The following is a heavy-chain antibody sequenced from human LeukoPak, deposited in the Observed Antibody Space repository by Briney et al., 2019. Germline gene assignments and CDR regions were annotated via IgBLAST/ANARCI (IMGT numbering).Heavy chain of an antibody. V-gene: IGHV3-53*01. CDR1: GFTVSSNY. Sequence: PGGSLRLSCAASGFTVSSNYMSWVLQAPGKGLEWVSVIYSGGSTYYEDSVKGRFTISRDNSKNTLYLQMNSLRAEDTAVYYCARPAVSGWSLDYWGQGTLVTVSS. J-gene: IGHJ4*02. CDR2: IYSGGST. CDR3: ARPAVSGWSLDY. D-gene: IGHD6-19*01.